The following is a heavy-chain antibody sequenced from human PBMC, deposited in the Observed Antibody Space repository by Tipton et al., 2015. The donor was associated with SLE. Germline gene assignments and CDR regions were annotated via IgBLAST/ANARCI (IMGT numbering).Heavy chain of an antibody. CDR2: IIPIFGTA. Sequence: QSGPEVKKPGSSVKVSCKASGGNFSSYAISWVRQAPGQGLEWMGRIIPIFGTANYAQKFQGRVTITADESTSTAYMGLSSQRSEDTAVYYCARDRGYCSGGSCYYFDYWGQGTLVTVSS. CDR3: ARDRGYCSGGSCYYFDY. V-gene: IGHV1-69*15. D-gene: IGHD2-15*01. CDR1: GGNFSSYA. J-gene: IGHJ4*02.